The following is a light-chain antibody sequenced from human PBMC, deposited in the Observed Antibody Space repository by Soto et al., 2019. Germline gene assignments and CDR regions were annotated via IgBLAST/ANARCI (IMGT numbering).Light chain of an antibody. CDR2: KAS. J-gene: IGKJ5*01. CDR3: QQYGSSSIT. Sequence: EIVLTQSPGTLSLSPGDRATLSCRASQSVSSSYLAWYQQKPGKAPKLLIYKASTLKSGVPSRFSGSGSGTEFTLTISRLEPEDFAVYYCQQYGSSSITFGQGTRLEIK. V-gene: IGKV3-20*01. CDR1: QSVSSSY.